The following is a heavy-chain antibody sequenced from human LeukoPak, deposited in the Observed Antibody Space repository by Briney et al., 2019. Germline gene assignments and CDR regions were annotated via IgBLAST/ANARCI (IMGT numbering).Heavy chain of an antibody. CDR2: IWHDGSHK. J-gene: IGHJ3*01. Sequence: GGSLRLSCAASGFIFSTYGMHWVRQAPGKGLEWITVIWHDGSHKDYADSVKGRFTISRDNSKNTVYLQMNDLRAEDTALYYCARGWGSKVYASAFDVWGQGTMVTVSS. V-gene: IGHV3-33*01. D-gene: IGHD2-8*01. CDR1: GFIFSTYG. CDR3: ARGWGSKVYASAFDV.